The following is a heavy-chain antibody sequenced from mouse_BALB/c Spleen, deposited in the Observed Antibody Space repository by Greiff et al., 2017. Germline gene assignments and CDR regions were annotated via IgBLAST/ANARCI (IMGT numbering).Heavy chain of an antibody. J-gene: IGHJ2*01. CDR1: GFTFSSYT. D-gene: IGHD1-1*01. V-gene: IGHV5-6-4*01. Sequence: DVMLVESGGGLVKPGGSLKLSCAASGFTFSSYTMSWVRQTPEKRLEWVATISSGGSYTYYPDSVKGRFTISRDNAKNTLYLQMSSLKSEDTAMYYCTGDSHYYGSSYWGQGTTLTVSS. CDR3: TGDSHYYGSSY. CDR2: ISSGGSYT.